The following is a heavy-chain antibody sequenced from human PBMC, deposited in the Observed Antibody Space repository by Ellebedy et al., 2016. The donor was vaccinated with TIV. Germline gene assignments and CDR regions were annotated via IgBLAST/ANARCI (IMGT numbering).Heavy chain of an antibody. V-gene: IGHV3-21*04. Sequence: GESLKISCVASGFTFSNYNMNWVRQPPGKGLEWVSSIRSTSSDKYYAESVKGRFTISRDNAQNSLFLQMNSLRAEDTAVYYCARATSGFDYWGQGALATVSS. CDR1: GFTFSNYN. D-gene: IGHD5-24*01. CDR3: ARATSGFDY. CDR2: IRSTSSDK. J-gene: IGHJ4*02.